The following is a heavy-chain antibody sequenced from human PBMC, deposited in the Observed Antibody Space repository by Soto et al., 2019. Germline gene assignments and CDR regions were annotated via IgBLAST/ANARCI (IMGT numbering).Heavy chain of an antibody. CDR2: IHYSGST. Sequence: SETLSLTCTVSGDSIGTTHSYWAWIRQSPGKGLEWIGNIHYSGSTYYMPSLRSRVTLSVDTSKNQFSLRLTSVTAEDTAVYYCARHEGTGNVWPLDYWGQGILVTVSS. CDR1: GDSIGTTHSY. J-gene: IGHJ4*02. CDR3: ARHEGTGNVWPLDY. D-gene: IGHD2-8*02. V-gene: IGHV4-39*01.